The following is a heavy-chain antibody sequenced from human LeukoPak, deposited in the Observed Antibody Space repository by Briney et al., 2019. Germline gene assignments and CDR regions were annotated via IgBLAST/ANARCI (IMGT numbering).Heavy chain of an antibody. CDR1: GFTFTNYA. V-gene: IGHV3-23*01. Sequence: PGGSLRLSCAASGFTFTNYAMNWVRQAPGKGLEWVSTISPSGSDSYYADSVKGRFTISRDISKNTLYLQMNSLRAEGTAVYYCARRAYNWGAFDIWGQGTMVTVSS. CDR3: ARRAYNWGAFDI. D-gene: IGHD5-24*01. CDR2: ISPSGSDS. J-gene: IGHJ3*02.